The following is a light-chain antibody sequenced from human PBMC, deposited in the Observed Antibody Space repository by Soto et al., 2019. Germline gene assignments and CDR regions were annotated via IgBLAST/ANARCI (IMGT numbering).Light chain of an antibody. CDR2: AAS. J-gene: IGKJ1*01. CDR1: QGIIAY. V-gene: IGKV1-39*01. Sequence: DIQMTQSPSSLSASVGDRVTITCRASQGIIAYLNWYQQKPGKAPQLLIFAASTLQHGVPSRFSGSGSGTDFTLAISNLQREDFATYYCHQTYSGRSFGPGTKVDIK. CDR3: HQTYSGRS.